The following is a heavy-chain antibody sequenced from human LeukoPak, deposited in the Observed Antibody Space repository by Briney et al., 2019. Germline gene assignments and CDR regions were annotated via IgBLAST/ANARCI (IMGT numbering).Heavy chain of an antibody. J-gene: IGHJ5*02. V-gene: IGHV3-23*01. Sequence: GGSLRLSCAASGFTFSSYAMSWVRQAPGKGLEWVSAISGSGGGTYYADSVKGRFTISRDNSKNTLYLQMNSLRAEDTAVYYCAKGAVLRYFDWLSNWFDPWGQGTLVTVSS. CDR3: AKGAVLRYFDWLSNWFDP. CDR1: GFTFSSYA. CDR2: ISGSGGGT. D-gene: IGHD3-9*01.